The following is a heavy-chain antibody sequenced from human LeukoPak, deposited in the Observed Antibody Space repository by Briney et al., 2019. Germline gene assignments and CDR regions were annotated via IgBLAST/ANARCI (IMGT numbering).Heavy chain of an antibody. CDR1: TFGDYA. V-gene: IGHV4-30-2*01. D-gene: IGHD6-25*01. Sequence: TFGDYAMTWIRQPPGKGLEWIGYIYRGGTTFYNPSLRSRVAISLDRSRDQFSLNLTSVTAADTAVYYCARNRGLVAAYSQHWGQGTLVTVSS. CDR2: IYRGGTT. CDR3: ARNRGLVAAYSQH. J-gene: IGHJ1*01.